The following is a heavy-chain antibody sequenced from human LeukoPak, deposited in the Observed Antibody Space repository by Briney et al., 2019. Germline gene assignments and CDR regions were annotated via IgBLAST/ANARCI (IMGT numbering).Heavy chain of an antibody. V-gene: IGHV1-69*05. CDR3: ARGIAARPNYYYYYYMDV. J-gene: IGHJ6*03. CDR1: GGTFSSYT. D-gene: IGHD6-6*01. CDR2: IIPIFGTA. Sequence: SVKVSCKAPGGTFSSYTISWVRQAPGQGLEWMGGIIPIFGTANYAQKFQGRVTITTDESTSTAYMELSSLRSEDTAVYYCARGIAARPNYYYYYYMDVWGKGTTVTVSS.